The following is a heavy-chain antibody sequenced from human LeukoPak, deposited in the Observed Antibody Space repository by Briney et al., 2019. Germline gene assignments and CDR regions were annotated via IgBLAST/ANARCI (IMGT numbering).Heavy chain of an antibody. CDR3: ARDVSGWYDFDY. CDR2: KYNSGST. Sequence: SETLSLTCTVSGGSVSSYYWSWIRQPPGKGLEWIGYKYNSGSTNYNPSLKSRVTISVDTSKNQFSLKLSSVTAADTAVYYCARDVSGWYDFDYWGQGTLVTVST. D-gene: IGHD6-19*01. V-gene: IGHV4-59*02. J-gene: IGHJ4*02. CDR1: GGSVSSYY.